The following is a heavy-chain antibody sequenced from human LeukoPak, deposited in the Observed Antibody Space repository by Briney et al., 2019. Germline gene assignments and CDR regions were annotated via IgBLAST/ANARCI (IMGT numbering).Heavy chain of an antibody. D-gene: IGHD3-10*01. CDR2: IKNDGST. J-gene: IGHJ4*02. Sequence: GGSLRLSCAASGFTFSGYYMHWVRQAPGKGLVWVSCIKNDGSTTYADSVKGRFTISRDNSKNTLYLQMNSLRVEDTAVYYCARDLSGSYMADYWGQGTLVTVSS. CDR1: GFTFSGYY. CDR3: ARDLSGSYMADY. V-gene: IGHV3-74*01.